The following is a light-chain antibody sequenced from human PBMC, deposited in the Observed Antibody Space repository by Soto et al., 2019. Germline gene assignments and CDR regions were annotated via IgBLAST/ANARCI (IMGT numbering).Light chain of an antibody. CDR1: SSDVGAYNY. J-gene: IGLJ1*01. V-gene: IGLV2-14*03. CDR2: DVT. CDR3: SSYASSDIPYV. Sequence: QSALTKPASVSGSPGQSITISCTGTSSDVGAYNYVSWYQHHPGKAPKLMIYDVTNRPSGVSNRFSASKSGNTASLTISGLQADDEADYYCSSYASSDIPYVFGNGTKLTVL.